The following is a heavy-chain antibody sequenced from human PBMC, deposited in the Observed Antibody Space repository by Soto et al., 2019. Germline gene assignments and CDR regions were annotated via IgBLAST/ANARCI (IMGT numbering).Heavy chain of an antibody. V-gene: IGHV5-51*01. Sequence: GESLKISCKGSGYSFTSYWIGWVRQMSGKGLEWMGIIYPGDSDTRYSPSFQGQVTISADKSITTAYLQWSSLRASDTALYYCVTAAAGLRWFDPWGQGTLVTVSS. D-gene: IGHD6-13*01. J-gene: IGHJ5*02. CDR2: IYPGDSDT. CDR1: GYSFTSYW. CDR3: VTAAAGLRWFDP.